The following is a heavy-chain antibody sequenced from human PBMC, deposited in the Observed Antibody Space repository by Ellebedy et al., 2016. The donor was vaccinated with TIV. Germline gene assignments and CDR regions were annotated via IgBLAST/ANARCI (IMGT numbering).Heavy chain of an antibody. CDR3: ARGGRDQWLIDY. D-gene: IGHD6-19*01. Sequence: GESLKISCAASGFTFSNYWIHWVRQAPGKGLVWLSRINRDGSSANYADSVKGRFSISRDNYKNTLYVQMNSLRAEDTAVYYCARGGRDQWLIDYWGQGTLVTVSS. CDR1: GFTFSNYW. J-gene: IGHJ4*02. V-gene: IGHV3-74*01. CDR2: INRDGSSA.